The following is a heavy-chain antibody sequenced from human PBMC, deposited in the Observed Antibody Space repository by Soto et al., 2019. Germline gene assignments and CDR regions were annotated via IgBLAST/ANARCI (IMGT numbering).Heavy chain of an antibody. CDR2: IYYSGST. CDR1: GCSISSYY. Sequence: SETLSLTCTVSGCSISSYYWSWIRQPPGKGLEWIGYIYYSGSTNYNPSLKSRVTISVDTSKNQFSLKLSSVTAADTAVYYCARVGVKQWLIHDYWGQGTLVTVSS. V-gene: IGHV4-59*01. CDR3: ARVGVKQWLIHDY. J-gene: IGHJ4*02. D-gene: IGHD6-19*01.